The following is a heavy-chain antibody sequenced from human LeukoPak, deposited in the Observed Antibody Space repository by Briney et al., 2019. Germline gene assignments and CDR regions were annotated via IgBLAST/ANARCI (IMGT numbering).Heavy chain of an antibody. CDR1: GGSISSAAYY. Sequence: SETLSLTCTVSGGSISSAAYYWGWIRQPPGKGLEWIATIHNTGSTYYNPSLKSRITISIDASRNQISLELNSVTAADTAIYYCAKSHLGVPHDYWGQGTLVTVSS. D-gene: IGHD3-3*01. CDR2: IHNTGST. J-gene: IGHJ4*02. CDR3: AKSHLGVPHDY. V-gene: IGHV4-39*01.